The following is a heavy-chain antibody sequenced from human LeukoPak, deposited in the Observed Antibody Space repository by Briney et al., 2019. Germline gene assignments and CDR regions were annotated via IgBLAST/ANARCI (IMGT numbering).Heavy chain of an antibody. CDR3: AKNSRIAAPYIDAFDI. J-gene: IGHJ3*02. CDR1: GYTFTSYG. V-gene: IGHV1-18*01. D-gene: IGHD6-6*01. Sequence: ASVKVSCKASGYTFTSYGISWVRQAPGQGLEWMGWISAYNGNTNYAQKLQGRVTMTTDTSTSTAYMELRSLRSDDTAVYYCAKNSRIAAPYIDAFDIWGQGTMVTVSS. CDR2: ISAYNGNT.